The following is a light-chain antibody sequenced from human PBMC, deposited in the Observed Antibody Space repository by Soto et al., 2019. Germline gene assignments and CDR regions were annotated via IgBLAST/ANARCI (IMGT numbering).Light chain of an antibody. CDR1: QSVLSSSDNKNL. J-gene: IGKJ1*01. V-gene: IGKV4-1*01. CDR2: WAS. CDR3: QHYYSPPVT. Sequence: DIVMTQSPDSLALSLGERATINCKSSQSVLSSSDNKNLLAWFQHKPGQPPRLLIYWASTRESGVPDRFSGSGSGTDFTLTISCLQAEDVAIDYCQHYYSPPVTFGQGTKVEIK.